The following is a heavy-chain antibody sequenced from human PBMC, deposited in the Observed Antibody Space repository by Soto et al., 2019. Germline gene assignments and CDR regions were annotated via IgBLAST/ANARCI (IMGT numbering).Heavy chain of an antibody. V-gene: IGHV3-23*01. D-gene: IGHD1-26*01. J-gene: IGHJ6*02. CDR1: GFTFNTYV. Sequence: VQLLESGGALVQPGGSLRLSCAASGFTFNTYVITWVRQAPGRGLEWVSGITGSGLSTNYADSVRGRFTISRDNSKNTVYLQMNSLRVEDTARYYCATNFTVSGSHSFNHYYCLDVWGQGTTVTVSS. CDR2: ITGSGLST. CDR3: ATNFTVSGSHSFNHYYCLDV.